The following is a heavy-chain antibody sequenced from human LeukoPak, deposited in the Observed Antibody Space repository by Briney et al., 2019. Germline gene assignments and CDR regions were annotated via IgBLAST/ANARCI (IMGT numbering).Heavy chain of an antibody. CDR2: IYYSGST. D-gene: IGHD6-19*01. J-gene: IGHJ3*02. Sequence: PSETLSLTCTVSGGSISSSSYYWGWIRQPPGKGLEWIGSIYYSGSTYYNPSLKSRVTISVDTSKNQFSLKLSSVTAADTAVYYCAHGRSSGWDNLLDAFDIWGQGTMVTVSS. V-gene: IGHV4-39*01. CDR1: GGSISSSSYY. CDR3: AHGRSSGWDNLLDAFDI.